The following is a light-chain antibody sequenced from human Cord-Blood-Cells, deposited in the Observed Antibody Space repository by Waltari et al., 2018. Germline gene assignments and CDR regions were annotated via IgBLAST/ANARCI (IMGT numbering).Light chain of an antibody. CDR1: QSVSSN. J-gene: IGKJ3*01. Sequence: EIVMTQSPATLSVSPGERATLSCRASQSVSSNLAWYQQKPGQAPRLVIYGASTRATGIPARFSGSGSGTDFTLTISSLQSEDFAVYYCQQYNNWPPTFTFGPGTKVDIK. CDR2: GAS. CDR3: QQYNNWPPTFT. V-gene: IGKV3-15*01.